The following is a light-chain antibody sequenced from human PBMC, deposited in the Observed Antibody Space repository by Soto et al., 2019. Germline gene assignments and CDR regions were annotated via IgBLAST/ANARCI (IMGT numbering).Light chain of an antibody. CDR1: QSVLYSSNNKNY. Sequence: DTVMTQSPDSLAVSLGERATINCKSSQSVLYSSNNKNYLAWYQQKPGQPPKLLIYWASTREFGVPDRFSGSGSGTDFTLTISSLQAEDVAVYYCQQYYSTPPTFGGGTKVEIK. V-gene: IGKV4-1*01. J-gene: IGKJ4*01. CDR2: WAS. CDR3: QQYYSTPPT.